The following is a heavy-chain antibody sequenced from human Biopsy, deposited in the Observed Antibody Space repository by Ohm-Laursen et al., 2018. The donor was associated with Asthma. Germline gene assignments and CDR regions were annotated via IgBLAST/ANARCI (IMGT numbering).Heavy chain of an antibody. Sequence: SLRLSCAASGFTFNDYYMSWIRQAPGKGLEWISYINGKSNSIEYADSVEGRFTISRDNAKNSLYLQMNSLRAEDTAVYYCARDSYSSGLYDDFESWGQGTLVTVSS. D-gene: IGHD6-19*01. J-gene: IGHJ4*02. CDR2: INGKSNSI. CDR1: GFTFNDYY. CDR3: ARDSYSSGLYDDFES. V-gene: IGHV3-11*01.